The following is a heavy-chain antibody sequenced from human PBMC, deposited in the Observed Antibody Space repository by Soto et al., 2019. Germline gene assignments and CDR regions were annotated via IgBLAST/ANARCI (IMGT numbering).Heavy chain of an antibody. J-gene: IGHJ4*02. CDR3: ARDLYGDYASDY. Sequence: EVQLVESGGGLVKPGGSLRLSCAASGFTFSSYSMNWVRQAPGKGLEWVSSISGSSSYIYYADSVMGRFTISRDNAKNSLYLQINSLRAEDTAVYYCARDLYGDYASDYWGQGTLVTVSS. D-gene: IGHD4-17*01. CDR1: GFTFSSYS. V-gene: IGHV3-21*01. CDR2: ISGSSSYI.